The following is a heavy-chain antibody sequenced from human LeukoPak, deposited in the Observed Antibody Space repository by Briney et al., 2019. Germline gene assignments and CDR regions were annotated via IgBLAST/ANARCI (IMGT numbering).Heavy chain of an antibody. D-gene: IGHD1-26*01. V-gene: IGHV3-48*02. CDR3: VRIRDSGSYYFYYGMDV. Sequence: GGSLRLSRAVSGFTFSNYSMNWVRQAPGKGLEWVSYVSRTSSTILYADSVKGRFTISRDKAKNSVYLQMNSLRDEDTAVYYCVRIRDSGSYYFYYGMDVWGQGTTVTVSS. CDR2: VSRTSSTI. J-gene: IGHJ6*02. CDR1: GFTFSNYS.